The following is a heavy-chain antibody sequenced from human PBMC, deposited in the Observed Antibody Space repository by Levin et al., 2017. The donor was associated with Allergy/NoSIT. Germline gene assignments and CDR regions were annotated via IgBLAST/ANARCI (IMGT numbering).Heavy chain of an antibody. Sequence: GGSLRLSCATSGFSFSSYWMTWVRQAPGKGLEWVANIKEDGSEKYFVDSVKDRFTISRDNAKNSLYLQMNSLRAEDTAVYYCARDTGWFQLQYGIFDAWDPGTLVTDSS. J-gene: IGHJ4*03. D-gene: IGHD4-11*01. CDR1: GFSFSSYW. CDR3: ARDTGWFQLQYGIFDA. CDR2: IKEDGSEK. V-gene: IGHV3-7*01.